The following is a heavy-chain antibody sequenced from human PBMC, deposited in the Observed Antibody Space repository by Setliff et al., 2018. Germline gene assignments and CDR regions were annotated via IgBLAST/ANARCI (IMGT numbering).Heavy chain of an antibody. CDR2: IGAYNGNT. V-gene: IGHV1-18*01. D-gene: IGHD6-19*01. J-gene: IGHJ4*02. CDR1: GYTFTNYG. Sequence: GASVKVSCKASGYTFTNYGVTWVRQAPGQGLEWMGWIGAYNGNTYNAHKFQGRVTMTSDTSTSTAYMEQRSLRSDDTAVYYCARVTIAVAGYFDFWGQGTLVTVSS. CDR3: ARVTIAVAGYFDF.